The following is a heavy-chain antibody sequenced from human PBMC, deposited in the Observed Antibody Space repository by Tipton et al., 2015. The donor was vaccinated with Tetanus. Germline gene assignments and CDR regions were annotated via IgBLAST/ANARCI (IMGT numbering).Heavy chain of an antibody. V-gene: IGHV5-51*01. CDR1: GYIFTNYW. Sequence: VQLVQSGGEVKKPGESLKISCKGSGYIFTNYWSGWVRQKPGKGLEWMGIIYPGDSDTRYSPSFQGQVTISVDKSINTAYLQWSSLKASDTSVFYCARAHCTDGVCNFDFWGQGALVTVAS. D-gene: IGHD2-8*01. CDR3: ARAHCTDGVCNFDF. CDR2: IYPGDSDT. J-gene: IGHJ4*02.